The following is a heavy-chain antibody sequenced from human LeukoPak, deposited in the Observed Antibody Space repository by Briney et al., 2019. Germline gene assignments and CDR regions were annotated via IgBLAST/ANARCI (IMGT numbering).Heavy chain of an antibody. J-gene: IGHJ4*02. Sequence: SETLSLTCTVSGGSVSNYYWSWIRQSPGKGLECIGYIYYTETSYNPSLKSRVTISADTSKNQFSLKLCSVTAADTAVYYCARGWVMGSQPFDYWGQGTLVTVSS. CDR1: GGSVSNYY. V-gene: IGHV4-59*02. CDR2: IYYTET. D-gene: IGHD2-8*01. CDR3: ARGWVMGSQPFDY.